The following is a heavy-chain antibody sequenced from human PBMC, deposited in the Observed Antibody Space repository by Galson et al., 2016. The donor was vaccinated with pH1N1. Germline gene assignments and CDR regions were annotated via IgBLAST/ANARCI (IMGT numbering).Heavy chain of an antibody. Sequence: SLRLSCAASGFTFNRYWMHWIRQAPGKGLEWVANIKEDGSETYYVDSVRGRFTISRDNPKNSLYLQMSSLRDEDTALYYCARAIGSRSAYWGQGTLVTVSS. CDR3: ARAIGSRSAY. J-gene: IGHJ4*02. D-gene: IGHD3-16*02. CDR2: IKEDGSET. CDR1: GFTFNRYW. V-gene: IGHV3-7*01.